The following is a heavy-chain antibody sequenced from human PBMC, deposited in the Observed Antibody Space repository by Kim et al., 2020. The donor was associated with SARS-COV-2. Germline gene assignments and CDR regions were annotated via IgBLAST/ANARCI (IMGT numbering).Heavy chain of an antibody. J-gene: IGHJ4*02. Sequence: SVKVSCKASGGTFSSYAISWVRQAPGQGLEWMGRIIPILGIANYAQKFQGRVTITADKSTSTAYMELSSLRSEDTAVYYCAREAAARPVLTFDYWGQGTLVTVSS. CDR3: AREAAARPVLTFDY. CDR1: GGTFSSYA. CDR2: IIPILGIA. V-gene: IGHV1-69*04. D-gene: IGHD6-6*01.